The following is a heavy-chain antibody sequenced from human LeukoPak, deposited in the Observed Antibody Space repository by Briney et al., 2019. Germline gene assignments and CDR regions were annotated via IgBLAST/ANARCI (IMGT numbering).Heavy chain of an antibody. CDR3: AKAPLCGGDCYSVDRLDY. J-gene: IGHJ4*02. Sequence: GGSLRLSCAASGFTFSSYAMSWVRQAPGKGLEWVSAISGSGGSIYYADSVKGRFAISRDNSKNTLYLQMNSLRAEDTAVYYCAKAPLCGGDCYSVDRLDYWGQGTLVTVSS. CDR1: GFTFSSYA. CDR2: ISGSGGSI. D-gene: IGHD2-21*02. V-gene: IGHV3-23*01.